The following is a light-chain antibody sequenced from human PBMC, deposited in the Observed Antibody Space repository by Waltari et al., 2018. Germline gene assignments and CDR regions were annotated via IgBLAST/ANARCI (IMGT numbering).Light chain of an antibody. CDR2: SDN. J-gene: IGLJ2*01. V-gene: IGLV1-44*01. CDR3: STWDDYLSGVV. Sequence: SVLTQPPSASGTPGQTVTISCSGRYSNMGTNTVKWYQQLPGTAPKLLIYSDNQRPSEVPDRFSGSKSGTSASLAISGLQSEDEADYYCSTWDDYLSGVVFGEGTKLTVL. CDR1: YSNMGTNT.